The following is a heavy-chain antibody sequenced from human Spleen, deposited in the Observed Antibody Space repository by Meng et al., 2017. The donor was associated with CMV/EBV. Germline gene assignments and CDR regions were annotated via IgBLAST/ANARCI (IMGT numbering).Heavy chain of an antibody. D-gene: IGHD3/OR15-3a*01. CDR1: GFTFRNNW. J-gene: IGHJ6*02. CDR2: INSDGSST. V-gene: IGHV3-74*01. CDR3: AREARFLDYPRGYYYGLDV. Sequence: GESLKISCAASGFTFRNNWMHWVRQAPGKGLVWVSRINSDGSSTSYADSVKGRFTISRDNSKNTLYLQMNSLRAEDTAVYYCAREARFLDYPRGYYYGLDVWGQGTTVTVSS.